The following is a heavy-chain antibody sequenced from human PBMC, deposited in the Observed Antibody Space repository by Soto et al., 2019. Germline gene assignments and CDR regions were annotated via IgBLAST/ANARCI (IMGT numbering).Heavy chain of an antibody. CDR2: VKGDGSER. D-gene: IGHD6-19*01. CDR1: GFTFSTYW. V-gene: IGHV3-74*01. Sequence: PGGSLRLSCAASGFTFSTYWMHWVRQAPGKGLVWVSRVKGDGSERTYADSVKGRFTISRDNTKNTLDLQMNSLRPEDTAVYYCVREQWLADDVFDIWGHGTMVTVSS. J-gene: IGHJ3*02. CDR3: VREQWLADDVFDI.